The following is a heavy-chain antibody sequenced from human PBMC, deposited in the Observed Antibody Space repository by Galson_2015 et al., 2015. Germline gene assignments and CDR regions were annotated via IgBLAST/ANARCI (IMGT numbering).Heavy chain of an antibody. CDR3: AAEDLSVGY. D-gene: IGHD2-15*01. CDR2: IVVGSGNT. V-gene: IGHV1-58*02. J-gene: IGHJ4*02. CDR1: GFTFSNSA. Sequence: SVKVSCKASGFTFSNSAMQWGRQSRGQRLELIGWIVVGSGNTNYAQEFQERATITRDVSTSTVYMELTRLRSEDTAVYYCAAEDLSVGYWGQGSLVTVSS.